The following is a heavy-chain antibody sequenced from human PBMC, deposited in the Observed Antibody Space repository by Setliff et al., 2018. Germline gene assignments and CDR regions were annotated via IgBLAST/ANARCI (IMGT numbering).Heavy chain of an antibody. Sequence: PGESLKISCKGSGYSFTSYWIGWVRQMPGKGLEWMGSIFPGDSDTRYSPSFQGQVTISADKSISTAYLQWSSLKASDTAMYYCARVTPDYYYYYGMDVWGQGTTVTVSS. CDR2: IFPGDSDT. D-gene: IGHD5-18*01. CDR3: ARVTPDYYYYYGMDV. J-gene: IGHJ6*02. CDR1: GYSFTSYW. V-gene: IGHV5-51*01.